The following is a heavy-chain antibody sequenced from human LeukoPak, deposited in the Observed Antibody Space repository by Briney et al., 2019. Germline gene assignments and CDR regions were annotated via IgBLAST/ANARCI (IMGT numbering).Heavy chain of an antibody. D-gene: IGHD1-26*01. Sequence: SETLSLTCAAPVGSISSSSYYWGWIRQPPGKGLGWIGSVYYGGRTYYNPSFKSRVTTSVDTSKNQFSLKLSSVTAADTSVYYCAGVHGRGHITKGGQGTLVTVP. CDR3: AGVHGRGHITK. J-gene: IGHJ4*02. CDR1: VGSISSSSYY. CDR2: VYYGGRT. V-gene: IGHV4-39*01.